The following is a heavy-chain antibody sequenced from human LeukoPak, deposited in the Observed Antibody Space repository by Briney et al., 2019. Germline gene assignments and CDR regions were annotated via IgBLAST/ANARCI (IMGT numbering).Heavy chain of an antibody. CDR3: AKDRFCSGSPNWFAP. CDR2: ISGSGGDI. J-gene: IGHJ5*02. CDR1: GFTFSRYA. V-gene: IGHV3-23*01. Sequence: GGSLRLSCAGSGFTFSRYAMSWIRQAPGKGLGWVSAISGSGGDIFYTDSVKGRFTIYRDNSKNTLYIQMNGLRAGDTAVYYCAKDRFCSGSPNWFAPWGQGTLVSVSS. D-gene: IGHD3-10*02.